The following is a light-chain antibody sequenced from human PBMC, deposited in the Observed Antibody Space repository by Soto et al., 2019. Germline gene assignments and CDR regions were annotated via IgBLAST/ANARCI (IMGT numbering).Light chain of an antibody. Sequence: DIVLTQSPGTLSLSPGERATLSCRASQSVSSNYLAWYQQKPGQAPRLLIYGASSRATGIPDRFSGSGSGTEFTLTVDRLEPEDFAVYYCHQYGSSPQTFGRGTKVEIK. J-gene: IGKJ1*01. V-gene: IGKV3-20*01. CDR3: HQYGSSPQT. CDR2: GAS. CDR1: QSVSSNY.